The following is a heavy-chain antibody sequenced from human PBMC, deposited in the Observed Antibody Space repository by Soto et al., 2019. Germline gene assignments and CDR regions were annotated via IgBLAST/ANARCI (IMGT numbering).Heavy chain of an antibody. CDR3: ARATESVARWFDP. J-gene: IGHJ5*02. Sequence: KTSETLSLTCAVYGGSFSGYYWSWIRQPPGKGLEWIGEINHSGSTNYNPSLKSRVTISVDTSKNQFSLKLSSVTAADTAVYYCARATESVARWFDPWGQGTLVTVSS. V-gene: IGHV4-34*01. CDR2: INHSGST. CDR1: GGSFSGYY.